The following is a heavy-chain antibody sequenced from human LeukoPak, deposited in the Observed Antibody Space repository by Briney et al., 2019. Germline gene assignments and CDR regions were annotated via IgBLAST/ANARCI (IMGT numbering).Heavy chain of an antibody. CDR1: GGSFSGYY. CDR3: ARGGQVATIANWFDP. CDR2: INHSGST. D-gene: IGHD5-12*01. J-gene: IGHJ5*02. Sequence: PSETLSLTCAVYGGSFSGYYWSWIRQPPGKGLEWIGEINHSGSTNYNPSLKSRVTISVDTSKNQFSLKLSSVTAADTAVYYCARGGQVATIANWFDPWGQGTLVTVSS. V-gene: IGHV4-34*01.